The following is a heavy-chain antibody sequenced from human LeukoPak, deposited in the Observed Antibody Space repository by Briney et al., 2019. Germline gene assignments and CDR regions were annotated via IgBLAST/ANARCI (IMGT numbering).Heavy chain of an antibody. J-gene: IGHJ5*02. V-gene: IGHV4-61*01. CDR1: GGSISSGSYY. Sequence: SQTLSLTCTVSGGSISSGSYYWSWLRQPPGKGLEWIGYIYYSGSTNYNPSLKSRVTISLDRSNNQFSLKLSSVTAADTAVYYCARRTGNWFDPWGQGTLVTVSS. CDR3: ARRTGNWFDP. CDR2: IYYSGST.